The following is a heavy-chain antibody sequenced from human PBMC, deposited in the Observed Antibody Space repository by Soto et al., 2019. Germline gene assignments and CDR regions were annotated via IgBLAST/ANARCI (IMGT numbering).Heavy chain of an antibody. CDR2: IYYTGTT. Sequence: SETLSLTCSVSGGSIRDNYWGWIRQPPGKGLEWIGYIYYTGTTKYNPSLKSRVTVSVDSSKNQFSLKLDSVTAAVTAVYYCARLGGYYQAFDSWGQGTLVTVSS. D-gene: IGHD3-22*01. V-gene: IGHV4-59*08. J-gene: IGHJ4*02. CDR3: ARLGGYYQAFDS. CDR1: GGSIRDNY.